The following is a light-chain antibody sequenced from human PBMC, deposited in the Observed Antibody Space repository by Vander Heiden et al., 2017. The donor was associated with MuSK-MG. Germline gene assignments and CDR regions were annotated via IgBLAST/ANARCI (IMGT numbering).Light chain of an antibody. CDR2: EAS. CDR3: QLSDRTPLT. CDR1: QSINNY. Sequence: DIQMTQSPSSLSASVGDRVTITCRASQSINNYLNWYQQKPGKAPKVLIYEASNMESGVPSRFSGSASVTDFTLTISILQPEDFATYYCQLSDRTPLTFGGGTKVEIK. V-gene: IGKV1-39*01. J-gene: IGKJ4*01.